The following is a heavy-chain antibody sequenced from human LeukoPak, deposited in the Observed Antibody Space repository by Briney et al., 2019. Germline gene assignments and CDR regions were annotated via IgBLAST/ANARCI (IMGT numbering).Heavy chain of an antibody. V-gene: IGHV3-7*03. CDR1: GFTFSSHA. J-gene: IGHJ4*02. CDR2: IKQDGSEK. CDR3: ARNYCSGGSCYLDY. D-gene: IGHD2-15*01. Sequence: GGSLRLSCVASGFTFSSHAMYWVRQAPGKGLEWVANIKQDGSEKYYVDSVKGRFTISRDNAKNSLYLQMNSLRAEDTAVYYCARNYCSGGSCYLDYWGQGTLVTVSS.